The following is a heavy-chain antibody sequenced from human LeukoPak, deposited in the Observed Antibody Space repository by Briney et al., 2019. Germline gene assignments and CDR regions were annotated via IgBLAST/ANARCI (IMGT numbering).Heavy chain of an antibody. Sequence: ASLKLSCKASGYTFTSYGISWVRQSPGQGLKSMRGISASNGNTNYAQNLQGRVTMTTDTSTGTAYMKLRSLISDDTAVYYCARSPRYCSGGSCPPGYYYYGMDVWAQETTVTV. D-gene: IGHD2-15*01. CDR3: ARSPRYCSGGSCPPGYYYYGMDV. CDR2: ISASNGNT. V-gene: IGHV1-18*01. CDR1: GYTFTSYG. J-gene: IGHJ6*02.